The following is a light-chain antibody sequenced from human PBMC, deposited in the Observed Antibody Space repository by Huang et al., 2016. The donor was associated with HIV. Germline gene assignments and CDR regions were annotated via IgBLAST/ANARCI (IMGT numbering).Light chain of an antibody. CDR1: HNIDNN. J-gene: IGKJ2*01. CDR2: GAS. CDR3: QQYNMWPYT. V-gene: IGKV3-15*01. Sequence: TQSPATLSVSPGENTTLSCRASHNIDNNLAWYQQKSGQVPSLLIYGASARAASTADRFSGSRSGTEFTLAISSLQSEDSGFYYCQQYNMWPYTFGQGTKLEI.